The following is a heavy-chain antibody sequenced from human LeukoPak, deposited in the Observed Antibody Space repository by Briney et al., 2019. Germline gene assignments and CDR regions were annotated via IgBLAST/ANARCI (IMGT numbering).Heavy chain of an antibody. Sequence: PGGTLRLSCAASGFTFSSYGMSWVRQAPGKGLEWVSSISGGGYSIYFADSVKGRFTISRDNAKNSLYLQMNSLRAEDTAVYYCAELGITMIGGVWGKGTTVTISS. D-gene: IGHD3-10*02. CDR2: ISGGGYSI. J-gene: IGHJ6*04. V-gene: IGHV3-23*01. CDR3: AELGITMIGGV. CDR1: GFTFSSYG.